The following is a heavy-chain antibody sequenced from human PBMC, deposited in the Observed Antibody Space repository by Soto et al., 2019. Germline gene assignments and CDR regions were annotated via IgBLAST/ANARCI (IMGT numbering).Heavy chain of an antibody. Sequence: QVQLVESGGGVVQPGRSLRLSCAASGFTFSSYGMHWVRQAPGKGLEWVAVISYDGSNKYYADSVKGRFTISRDNSKNTLYLQMNSLRAEDTAVYYCAKDRRGGVSSGMDVWGQGTTVTVSS. CDR2: ISYDGSNK. V-gene: IGHV3-30*18. J-gene: IGHJ6*02. CDR1: GFTFSSYG. D-gene: IGHD2-8*02. CDR3: AKDRRGGVSSGMDV.